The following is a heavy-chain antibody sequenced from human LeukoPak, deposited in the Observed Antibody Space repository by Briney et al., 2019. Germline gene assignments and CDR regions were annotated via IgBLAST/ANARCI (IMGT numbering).Heavy chain of an antibody. CDR3: ARHRTTLGWFDP. CDR2: IYTSGST. Sequence: SETPSLTCTVSGGSISSYYWSWIRQPPGKGLEWIGYIYTSGSTNYNPSLKSRVTISVDTSKNQFSLKLSSATAADTAVYYCARHRTTLGWFDPWGQGTLVTVSS. D-gene: IGHD1-1*01. V-gene: IGHV4-4*09. CDR1: GGSISSYY. J-gene: IGHJ5*02.